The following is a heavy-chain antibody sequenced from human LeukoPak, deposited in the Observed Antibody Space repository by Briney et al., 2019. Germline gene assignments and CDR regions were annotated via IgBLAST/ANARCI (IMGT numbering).Heavy chain of an antibody. CDR1: GFTVSNNY. V-gene: IGHV3-11*04. CDR3: AREAVAGTGFDY. J-gene: IGHJ4*02. D-gene: IGHD6-19*01. Sequence: GGSLRLSCAASGFTVSNNYMSWVRQAPGKGLEWVSYISSSGSTIYYADSVKGRFTISRDNAKNSLYLQMNSLRAEDTAVYYCAREAVAGTGFDYWGQGTLVTVSS. CDR2: ISSSGSTI.